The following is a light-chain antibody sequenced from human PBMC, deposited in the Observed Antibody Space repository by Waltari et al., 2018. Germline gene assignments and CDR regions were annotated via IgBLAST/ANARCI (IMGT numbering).Light chain of an antibody. J-gene: IGKJ1*01. Sequence: DIQMTQSPSSLSASVGDRVTITCRASQRIGTYLNCYKHKPGRAPELLIYAASTLQGGVPSRFSGSGSETHFTLAISSLQREDFATYYCQQSYTTPRTFGQGTKVEIK. CDR2: AAS. CDR1: QRIGTY. V-gene: IGKV1-39*01. CDR3: QQSYTTPRT.